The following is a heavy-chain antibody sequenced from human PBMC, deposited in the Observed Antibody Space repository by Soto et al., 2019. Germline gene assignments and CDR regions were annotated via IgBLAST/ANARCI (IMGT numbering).Heavy chain of an antibody. CDR2: ISWNSGSI. CDR1: GFTFDDYA. CDR3: AKDGSNFWSGYWIDP. V-gene: IGHV3-9*01. D-gene: IGHD3-3*01. J-gene: IGHJ5*02. Sequence: GGSLRLSCAASGFTFDDYAMHWVRQAPGKGLEWVSGISWNSGSIGYADSVKGRFTIPRDNAKNSLYLQMNSLRAEDTALYYCAKDGSNFWSGYWIDPWGQGTLVTVSS.